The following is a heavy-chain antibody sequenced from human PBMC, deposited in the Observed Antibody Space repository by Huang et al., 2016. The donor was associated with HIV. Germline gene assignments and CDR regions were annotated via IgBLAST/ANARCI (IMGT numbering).Heavy chain of an antibody. Sequence: VESGGCSVQPGGSIKLSCVGSTFTFGAYWMSWVRQPPGKGLEWVANIKQDESEKYYVDSVKGRFNISRDNARKVLFLEMDNRRVEDTAMYFCATKTAGMDIWGQGTTVTVSS. J-gene: IGHJ6*02. CDR1: TFTFGAYW. D-gene: IGHD1-7*01. CDR2: IKQDESEK. V-gene: IGHV3-7*01. CDR3: ATKTAGMDI.